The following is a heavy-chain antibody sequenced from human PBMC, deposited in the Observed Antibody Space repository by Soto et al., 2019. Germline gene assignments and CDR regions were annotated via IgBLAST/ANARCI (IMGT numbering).Heavy chain of an antibody. J-gene: IGHJ4*02. CDR1: GFSLSTSGVG. CDR2: IYWNDDK. Sequence: QITLKESGPTLVKPTQTLTLTCTFSGFSLSTSGVGVGWIRQPPGKALEWLALIYWNDDKRYSPSLKSRLTITKDTSKNQVVLTMTNMDPVDTATYYCAPAYDSSGYYLRYFDYWGEGTLVTVSS. D-gene: IGHD3-22*01. CDR3: APAYDSSGYYLRYFDY. V-gene: IGHV2-5*01.